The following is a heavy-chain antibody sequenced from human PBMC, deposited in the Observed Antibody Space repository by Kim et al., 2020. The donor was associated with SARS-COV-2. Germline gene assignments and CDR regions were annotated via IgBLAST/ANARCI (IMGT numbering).Heavy chain of an antibody. CDR1: GFTVSSNY. CDR2: IYSGGST. Sequence: GGSLRLSCAASGFTVSSNYMSWVRQAPGKGLEWVSVIYSGGSTYYADSVKGRFTISRDNSKNTLYLQMNSLRAEDTAVYYCASGRIVVVPAAIRWAEYYYGMDVWGQGTTVTVSS. V-gene: IGHV3-53*01. CDR3: ASGRIVVVPAAIRWAEYYYGMDV. J-gene: IGHJ6*02. D-gene: IGHD2-2*02.